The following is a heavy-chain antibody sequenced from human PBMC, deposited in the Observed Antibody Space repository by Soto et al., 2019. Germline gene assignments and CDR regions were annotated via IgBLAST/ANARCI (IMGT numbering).Heavy chain of an antibody. CDR3: ARDITPYDSSAYYSGFGRVAFDI. CDR2: SSAYNGNT. CDR1: SYTFISYG. V-gene: IGHV1-18*01. J-gene: IGHJ3*02. Sequence: ASVKVSCKSSSYTFISYGISWVRQAPGQGLEWMGWSSAYNGNTNYAQKLQGRVTMTTDTSTSTAYMELRSLRSDDTAVYYCARDITPYDSSAYYSGFGRVAFDIWGQ. D-gene: IGHD3-22*01.